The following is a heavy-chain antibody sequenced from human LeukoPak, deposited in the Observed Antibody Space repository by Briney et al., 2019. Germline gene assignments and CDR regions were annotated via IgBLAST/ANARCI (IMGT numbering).Heavy chain of an antibody. V-gene: IGHV3-23*01. J-gene: IGHJ4*02. Sequence: GGSLRLSCAASGFIFSRYAMSRVRQAPGKGLEWVSDINDNGGGTFYADSVKGRFTVSRDNSRNTVYLQMNSLRAEDTAVYYCATKYYFDYWGQGTLVTVSS. CDR2: INDNGGGT. CDR1: GFIFSRYA. CDR3: ATKYYFDY.